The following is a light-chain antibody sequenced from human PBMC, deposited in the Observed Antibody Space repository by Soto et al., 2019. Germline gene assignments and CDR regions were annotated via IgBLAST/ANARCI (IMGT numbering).Light chain of an antibody. CDR1: SSDVGGYNC. Sequence: QSALTQPPSASGSPGQSVTISCTGTSSDVGGYNCVSWYQQHPGEAPKLMIYEVTKRPSGVPDRFSGSKSGNTASLTVSGLQAEDEADYYCSTYAGSDNYVFGTGTKVTVL. CDR3: STYAGSDNYV. J-gene: IGLJ1*01. CDR2: EVT. V-gene: IGLV2-8*01.